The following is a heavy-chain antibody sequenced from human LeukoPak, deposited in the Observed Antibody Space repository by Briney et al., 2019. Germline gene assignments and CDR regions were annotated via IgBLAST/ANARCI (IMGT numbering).Heavy chain of an antibody. Sequence: GGSLRLSCAASGFTFSSYAMHWVRQAPGKGLEWVAVISYDGSNKYYADSVKGRFTISRDNSKNTLYLQMNSLRAEDTAVYYCARGLREGVPAAILNYYYYYMDVWGKGTTVTVSS. V-gene: IGHV3-30-3*01. D-gene: IGHD2-2*01. CDR3: ARGLREGVPAAILNYYYYYMDV. CDR1: GFTFSSYA. J-gene: IGHJ6*03. CDR2: ISYDGSNK.